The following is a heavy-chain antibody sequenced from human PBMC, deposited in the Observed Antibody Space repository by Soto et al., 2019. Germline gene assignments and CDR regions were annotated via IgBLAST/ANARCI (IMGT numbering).Heavy chain of an antibody. CDR3: ARGPGSYLKRNWFDP. Sequence: SETLSLTCAVYGGSFSGYYWSWVRQPPGKGLEWIGEINHSGSTNYNPSLKSRVTISVDTSKNQFSLKLSSVTAADTAVYYCARGPGSYLKRNWFDPWGQGTLVTVSS. CDR2: INHSGST. D-gene: IGHD1-26*01. J-gene: IGHJ5*02. CDR1: GGSFSGYY. V-gene: IGHV4-34*01.